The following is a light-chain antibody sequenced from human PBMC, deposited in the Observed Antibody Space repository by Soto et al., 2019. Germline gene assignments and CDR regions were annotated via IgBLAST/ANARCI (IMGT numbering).Light chain of an antibody. CDR3: QQYGGSPTT. CDR2: GAS. Sequence: EIVLTQSTGTLSLSPGERATLSCRASQSITSYLAWYQQKPGQAPRLLIYGASSRATGIPDRISGSGSGTDFTLTISRLDPEDFAVYYCQQYGGSPTTFGQGTKVGIK. CDR1: QSITSY. V-gene: IGKV3-20*01. J-gene: IGKJ1*01.